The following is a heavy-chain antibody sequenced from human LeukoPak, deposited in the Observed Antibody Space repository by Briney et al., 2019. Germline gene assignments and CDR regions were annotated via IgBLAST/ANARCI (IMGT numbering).Heavy chain of an antibody. CDR1: GGSISSSGYY. J-gene: IGHJ3*02. CDR3: ARGTDSSGDDAFDI. D-gene: IGHD3-22*01. V-gene: IGHV4-30-4*08. Sequence: SETLSLTCTVSGGSISSSGYYWGWIRQPPGKGLEWIGYIYYSGSTYYNPSLKSRVTISVDTSKNQFSLKLSSVTAADTAVYYCARGTDSSGDDAFDIWGQGTMVTVSS. CDR2: IYYSGST.